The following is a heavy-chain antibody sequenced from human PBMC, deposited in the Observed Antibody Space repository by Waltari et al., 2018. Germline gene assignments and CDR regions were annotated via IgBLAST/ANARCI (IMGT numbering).Heavy chain of an antibody. V-gene: IGHV1-69-2*01. CDR1: GYIFSDYY. Sequence: EAQLIQSGAQVTSPAATVTVSCTAFGYIFSDYYMHWMQQVPGKGPEWMARLDPENGATEFADRFQGRLTVTADTSTDTAYMELSGLTSEDTATYYCANSMSGPRVQWGQGTQVTVSP. CDR2: LDPENGAT. J-gene: IGHJ4*02. CDR3: ANSMSGPRVQ. D-gene: IGHD3-3*01.